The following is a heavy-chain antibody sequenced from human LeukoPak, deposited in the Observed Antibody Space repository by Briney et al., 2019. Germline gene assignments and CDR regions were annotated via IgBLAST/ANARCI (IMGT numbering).Heavy chain of an antibody. CDR3: ARDLGRDGYNYYS. Sequence: GASVKVSCKASGYTFTNYGISWVRQAPGQGLEWMGRINPNSGGANYTQNLQGRVTMTRDTSISTAYMEVSSLRSDDTAVYYCARDLGRDGYNYYSWGQGTLVTVSS. CDR1: GYTFTNYG. CDR2: INPNSGGA. J-gene: IGHJ4*02. D-gene: IGHD5-24*01. V-gene: IGHV1-2*06.